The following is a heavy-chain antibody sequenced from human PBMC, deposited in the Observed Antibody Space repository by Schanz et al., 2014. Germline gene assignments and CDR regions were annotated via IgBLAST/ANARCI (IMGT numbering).Heavy chain of an antibody. CDR2: ISGSGAGT. J-gene: IGHJ6*02. CDR1: GFTFRGYA. V-gene: IGHV3-23*01. Sequence: EVQLLESGGDLVQPGGSLRLSCVVSGFTFRGYAMSWVRQAPGKGLQWVSAISGSGAGTYYADSVKGRFTFSRDNSKNTLYLQMNSLKTEDTAVYYCARSPRMDVWGQGTMVTVSS. CDR3: ARSPRMDV.